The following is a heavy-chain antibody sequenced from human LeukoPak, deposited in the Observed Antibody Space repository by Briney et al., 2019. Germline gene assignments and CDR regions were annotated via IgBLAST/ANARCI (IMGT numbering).Heavy chain of an antibody. J-gene: IGHJ4*02. CDR1: GFTVSSNY. Sequence: GGSLRLSCAASGFTVSSNYMSWVRQAPGKGLEWVSVIYSGGSTYYADSVKGRFTISRDNSKNTLYLQMNSLRAEDTAVYYCARDPTFGVTMVRGVIQSFDYWGQGTLVTVSS. D-gene: IGHD3-10*01. CDR3: ARDPTFGVTMVRGVIQSFDY. V-gene: IGHV3-66*01. CDR2: IYSGGST.